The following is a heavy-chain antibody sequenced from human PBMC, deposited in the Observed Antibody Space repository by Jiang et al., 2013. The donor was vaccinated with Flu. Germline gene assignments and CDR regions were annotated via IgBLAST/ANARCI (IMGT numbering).Heavy chain of an antibody. D-gene: IGHD3-10*01. CDR1: GFTFSNYA. V-gene: IGHV3-23*01. J-gene: IGHJ5*02. Sequence: QLLESGGGLVQPGGSLRLSCAASGFTFSNYAMSWVRQAPGKGLEWVSVISGSGSNTFYADSVKGRFTISGDSSKNTLSLLMNSLRAEDTAVYYCAKSLFGSGSFPNWFDPWGQGTLVTVSS. CDR3: AKSLFGSGSFPNWFDP. CDR2: ISGSGSNT.